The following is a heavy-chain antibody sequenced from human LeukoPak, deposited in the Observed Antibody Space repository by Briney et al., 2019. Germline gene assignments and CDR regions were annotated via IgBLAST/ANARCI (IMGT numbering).Heavy chain of an antibody. J-gene: IGHJ5*02. V-gene: IGHV3-23*01. D-gene: IGHD2-2*01. CDR3: AKVPAAYNWFDP. Sequence: GGSLRLSCAASGFTFSSYAMSWVRQAPGKGLEWVSAISGSGGSTYYADSVKGRFTISRDNSKNTLYLQMNSLRVEDTAVYYCAKVPAAYNWFDPWGQGTLVTVSS. CDR1: GFTFSSYA. CDR2: ISGSGGST.